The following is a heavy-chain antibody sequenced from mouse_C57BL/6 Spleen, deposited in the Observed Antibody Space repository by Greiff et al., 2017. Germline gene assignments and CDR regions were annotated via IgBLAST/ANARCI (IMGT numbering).Heavy chain of an antibody. CDR1: GYTFTDYY. CDR2: INPYNGGT. Sequence: VQLKESGPVLVKPGASVKMSCKASGYTFTDYYMNWVKQSHGKSLEWIGVINPYNGGTSYNQKFKGKATLTVDKSSSTAYMELNSLTSEDSAVYYCAFLGDAMDYWGQGTSVTVSS. D-gene: IGHD3-3*01. J-gene: IGHJ4*01. CDR3: AFLGDAMDY. V-gene: IGHV1-19*01.